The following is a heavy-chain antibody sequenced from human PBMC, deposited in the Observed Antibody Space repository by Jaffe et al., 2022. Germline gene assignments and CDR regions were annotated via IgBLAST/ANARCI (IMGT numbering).Heavy chain of an antibody. CDR3: ARVIGFMITFGGVIVILSVTTPKSPGVYYFDY. J-gene: IGHJ4*02. CDR2: INTNTGNP. CDR1: GYTFTSYA. Sequence: QVQLVQSGSELKKPGASVKVSCKASGYTFTSYAMNWVRQAPGQGLEWMGWINTNTGNPTYAQGFTGRFVFSLDTSVSTAYLQISSLKAEDTAVYYCARVIGFMITFGGVIVILSVTTPKSPGVYYFDYWGQGTLVTVSS. V-gene: IGHV7-4-1*02. D-gene: IGHD3-16*02.